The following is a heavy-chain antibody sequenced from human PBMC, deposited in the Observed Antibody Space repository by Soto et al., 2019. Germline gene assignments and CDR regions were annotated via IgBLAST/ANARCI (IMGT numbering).Heavy chain of an antibody. D-gene: IGHD2-15*01. J-gene: IGHJ3*01. V-gene: IGHV4-38-2*01. Sequence: SETLSLTCAVSGFFISSGNYWGWIRKPPGKGLEWIGSIFHGGNTYYNPSLKSRVTISVDMSKHQFPLTLNSVTAADTAVYYCARARWYDAFDVWGKGTVVTVSS. CDR3: ARARWYDAFDV. CDR1: GFFISSGNY. CDR2: IFHGGNT.